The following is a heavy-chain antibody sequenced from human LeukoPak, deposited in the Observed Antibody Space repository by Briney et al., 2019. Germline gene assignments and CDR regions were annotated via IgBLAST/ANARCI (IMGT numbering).Heavy chain of an antibody. CDR3: AVNPFYDSSGYYFVAVDY. V-gene: IGHV4-59*05. CDR1: GGSISSYY. D-gene: IGHD3-22*01. Sequence: SETLSLTCTVSGGSISSYYWSWIRQPPGKGLEWIGSIYYSGSTYYNPSLKSRVTISVDTSKNQFSLKLSSVTAADTAVYYCAVNPFYDSSGYYFVAVDYWGQGTLVTVSS. CDR2: IYYSGST. J-gene: IGHJ4*02.